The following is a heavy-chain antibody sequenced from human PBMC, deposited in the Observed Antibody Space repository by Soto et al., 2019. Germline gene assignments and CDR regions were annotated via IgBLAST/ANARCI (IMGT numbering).Heavy chain of an antibody. CDR3: ARQTADYGDYYYYGMDV. V-gene: IGHV4-39*01. CDR1: GGSISSSSYY. D-gene: IGHD4-17*01. Sequence: SETQSLTCTVSGGSISSSSYYWGWIRQPPGKGPEWIGSIYYSGSTYYNPSLKSRVTISVDTSKNQFSLKLSSVTAADTAVYYCARQTADYGDYYYYGMDVWGQGTTVTVSS. J-gene: IGHJ6*02. CDR2: IYYSGST.